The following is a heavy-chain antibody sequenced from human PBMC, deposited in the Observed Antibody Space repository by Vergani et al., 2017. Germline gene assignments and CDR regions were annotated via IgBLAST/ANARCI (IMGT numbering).Heavy chain of an antibody. D-gene: IGHD3-10*01. CDR3: ARQFWFSQGVGVFET. V-gene: IGHV4-38-2*02. CDR2: VFHSGSA. J-gene: IGHJ3*02. Sequence: QVQLQESGPGLVKPSETLSLTCSVSGYSISRGYYWGWIRQPPGKGLEWIATVFHSGSASYNPSLRRRVTISVETSKNQFSLRLTTLTAADTAVYYCARQFWFSQGVGVFETWGRGTEVAVSS. CDR1: GYSISRGYY.